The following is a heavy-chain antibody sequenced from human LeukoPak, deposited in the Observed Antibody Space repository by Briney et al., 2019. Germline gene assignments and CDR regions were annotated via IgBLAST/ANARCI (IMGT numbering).Heavy chain of an antibody. D-gene: IGHD1-26*01. CDR3: AKDRSIGTYYTFDH. Sequence: GGSLRLSCAASGFTVSDNYMSWVRQAPGKGLEWVSVIYSGGSTNYADSVKGRFTISRDNSKNTLYLQMSSLTAADTAVYYCAKDRSIGTYYTFDHWGQGTLVTVSS. CDR1: GFTVSDNY. CDR2: IYSGGST. V-gene: IGHV3-66*01. J-gene: IGHJ4*02.